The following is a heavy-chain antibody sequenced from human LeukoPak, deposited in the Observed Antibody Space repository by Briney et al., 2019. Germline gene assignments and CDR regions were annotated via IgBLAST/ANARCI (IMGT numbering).Heavy chain of an antibody. V-gene: IGHV1-46*01. J-gene: IGHJ4*02. CDR1: GYTFTSYY. Sequence: ASVKVPCKASGYTFTSYYMHWVRQAPGQGLEWMGIINPSGGSTSYAQKFQGRVTMTRDTSTSTVYMELSSLRPEDTAVYYCARESKVVPAAGYFDYWGQGTLVTVSS. D-gene: IGHD2-2*01. CDR2: INPSGGST. CDR3: ARESKVVPAAGYFDY.